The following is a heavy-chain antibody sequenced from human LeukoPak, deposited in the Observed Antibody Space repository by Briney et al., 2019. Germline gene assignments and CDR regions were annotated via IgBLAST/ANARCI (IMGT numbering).Heavy chain of an antibody. D-gene: IGHD2-2*01. Sequence: SETLSLTCDVSGGSISSGLYSWSWIRQPLGTGLEWIGYIYHTGSTYYNPSLKSRVTISVDTSKNQFSLKLSSVTAADTAVYYCARGFGCSSTSCNDYWGQGTLVTVSS. CDR1: GGSISSGLYS. CDR3: ARGFGCSSTSCNDY. CDR2: IYHTGST. V-gene: IGHV4-30-2*05. J-gene: IGHJ4*02.